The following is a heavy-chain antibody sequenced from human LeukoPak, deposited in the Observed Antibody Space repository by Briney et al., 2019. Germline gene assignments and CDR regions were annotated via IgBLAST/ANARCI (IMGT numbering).Heavy chain of an antibody. D-gene: IGHD2-8*01. J-gene: IGHJ3*02. CDR2: ISSASSYT. CDR1: GFSFSDYY. Sequence: GGSLRLSCAASGFSFSDYYMSWIRQAPGKGLEWVSYISSASSYTSYADSVKGRFTISRDNAKNSLYLQMNSLRAEDTAVYYCARGQYCTNGVCYDAFEIWGQGTMVTVSS. V-gene: IGHV3-11*06. CDR3: ARGQYCTNGVCYDAFEI.